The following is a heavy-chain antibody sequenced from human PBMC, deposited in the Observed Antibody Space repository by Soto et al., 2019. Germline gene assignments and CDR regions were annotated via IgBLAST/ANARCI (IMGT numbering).Heavy chain of an antibody. Sequence: QVQLVQSGGEVKKPGASVKVSCKASGYTFTNYGISCVRQAPGQGLELMGWINVYNGNTNYAQKVQGRVTMTTDTSTSTAYMELRSLRSDDTAVYYCARGVGSGSYYNQYNWFDPWGQGTLVTVSS. CDR2: INVYNGNT. D-gene: IGHD3-10*01. CDR1: GYTFTNYG. CDR3: ARGVGSGSYYNQYNWFDP. J-gene: IGHJ5*02. V-gene: IGHV1-18*01.